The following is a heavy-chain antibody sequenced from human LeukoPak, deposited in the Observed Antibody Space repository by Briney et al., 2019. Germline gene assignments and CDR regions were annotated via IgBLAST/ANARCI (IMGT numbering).Heavy chain of an antibody. CDR2: IYTSGST. D-gene: IGHD2-2*01. J-gene: IGHJ3*02. CDR1: GGSISSYY. Sequence: PSETLSLTCTVSGGSISSYYWSWIRQPAGKGLEWIGRIYTSGSTNYNPSLKSRVTISVDTSKNQFSLKLSSVTAADTAVYYCAREGIYCSSTSCYPNDAFDIWGQGTMVTVSS. V-gene: IGHV4-4*07. CDR3: AREGIYCSSTSCYPNDAFDI.